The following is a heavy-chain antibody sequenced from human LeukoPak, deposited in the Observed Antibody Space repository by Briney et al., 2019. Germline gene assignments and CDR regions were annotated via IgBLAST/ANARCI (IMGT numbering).Heavy chain of an antibody. CDR2: ISSSSSTI. CDR1: GFTFSSYS. V-gene: IGHV3-48*01. D-gene: IGHD1/OR15-1a*01. J-gene: IGHJ6*03. Sequence: GGSLRLSCAASGFTFSSYSMNWVRQAPGKGLEWVSYISSSSSTIYYADSVKGRFTISRDNAKNSLYLQMNRLRAEDTAVYYCARDPPTINWNIIDYYYYYYMDVWGKGTTVTVSS. CDR3: ARDPPTINWNIIDYYYYYYMDV.